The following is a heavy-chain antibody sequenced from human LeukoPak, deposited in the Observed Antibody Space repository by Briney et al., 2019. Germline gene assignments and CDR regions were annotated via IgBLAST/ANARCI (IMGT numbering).Heavy chain of an antibody. CDR1: GGSVSSGGYH. V-gene: IGHV4-61*08. CDR2: IYHSGSA. Sequence: SETLSLTCSVSGGSVSSGGYHWSWIRQPPGKGLEWIGYIYHSGSANYNPSLKSRVTISVDTSKNQFSLKLSSVTAADTAVYYCARYYYDSSGYTYYFDYWGQGTLVTVSS. CDR3: ARYYYDSSGYTYYFDY. D-gene: IGHD3-22*01. J-gene: IGHJ4*02.